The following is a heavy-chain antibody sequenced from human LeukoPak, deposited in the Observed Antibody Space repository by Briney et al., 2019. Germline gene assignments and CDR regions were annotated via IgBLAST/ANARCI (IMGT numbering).Heavy chain of an antibody. D-gene: IGHD6-19*01. Sequence: NASGTLSLSCAASGFTLSNYNMKCVRQAPGKGREGGSAISSSSSYLFFADSVKGRFTISRDNNKNSLYLQMSSLRVDDTAVYYCARDAVTGYSSGWYTPFPFDYWGQGSLVTVSS. J-gene: IGHJ4*02. V-gene: IGHV3-21*01. CDR2: ISSSSSYL. CDR3: ARDAVTGYSSGWYTPFPFDY. CDR1: GFTLSNYN.